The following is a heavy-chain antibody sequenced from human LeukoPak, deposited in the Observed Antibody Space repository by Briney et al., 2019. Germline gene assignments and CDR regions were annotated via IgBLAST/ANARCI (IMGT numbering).Heavy chain of an antibody. D-gene: IGHD3-16*01. J-gene: IGHJ4*02. CDR2: IIPIFGTA. Sequence: ASVKVSFTASGGTFSSYAISWVRQAPGQGLEWMGGIIPIFGTANYAQKFQGRVTITADESTSTAYMELSSLRSEDTAVYYCANRAAAYTEYYFDYWGQGTLVTVSS. CDR3: ANRAAAYTEYYFDY. CDR1: GGTFSSYA. V-gene: IGHV1-69*13.